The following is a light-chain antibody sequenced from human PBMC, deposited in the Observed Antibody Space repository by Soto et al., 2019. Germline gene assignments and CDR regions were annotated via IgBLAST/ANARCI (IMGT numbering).Light chain of an antibody. Sequence: QSALTQPASVSGSPGQSITISCTGTSSDVGAYNAVSWYQQYPGKAPKLMIYEVNNRPSGVSNRFSGSKSGNTASLTISGLHAEDEADYYCSSFTTTSTYVFGPGTKVTVL. CDR3: SSFTTTSTYV. V-gene: IGLV2-14*01. J-gene: IGLJ1*01. CDR2: EVN. CDR1: SSDVGAYNA.